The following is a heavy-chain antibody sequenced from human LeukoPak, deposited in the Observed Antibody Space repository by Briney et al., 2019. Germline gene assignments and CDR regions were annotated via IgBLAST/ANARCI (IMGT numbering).Heavy chain of an antibody. D-gene: IGHD5-24*01. J-gene: IGHJ6*03. CDR1: GFIFDDYA. V-gene: IGHV3-43D*04. Sequence: GGSLRLSCAASGFIFDDYAINWVRQAPGKGLEWVSLISWDGGGTKYADSVKGRFTISRDNSKNSLYLQMHSLRPEDTALYYCGREQGPIYNGYMDVWGKGTTVTVSS. CDR2: ISWDGGGT. CDR3: GREQGPIYNGYMDV.